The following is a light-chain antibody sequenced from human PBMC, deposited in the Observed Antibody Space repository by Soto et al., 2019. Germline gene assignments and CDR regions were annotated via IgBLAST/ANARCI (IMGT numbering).Light chain of an antibody. CDR2: EVN. V-gene: IGLV2-14*01. CDR1: SSDVGGYNY. Sequence: QSVLTQPASVSASPGQSITISCTGASSDVGGYNYVSWYQQHPGKAPKLMLYEVNNRPSGISNRFSGSKSGNTASLTISGLQAEDEADYYCTSYTSSSTYVFGTGTKLTVL. J-gene: IGLJ1*01. CDR3: TSYTSSSTYV.